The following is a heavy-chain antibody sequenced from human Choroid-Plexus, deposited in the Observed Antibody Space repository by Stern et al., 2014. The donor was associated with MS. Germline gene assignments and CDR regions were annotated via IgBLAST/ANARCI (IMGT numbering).Heavy chain of an antibody. CDR3: AKDRQYLTYFFDH. D-gene: IGHD2/OR15-2a*01. CDR2: VSYDGSNK. CDR1: GFTFGSCA. V-gene: IGHV3-30*18. J-gene: IGHJ5*02. Sequence: VQLVESGGGVVQPGRPLRLSCVASGFTFGSCAMHWVRQAPGKGLAWVAGVSYDGSNKYYAASVKGRFTISRDNSQNTLYMQMSSLRPEDTAVYYCAKDRQYLTYFFDHWGQGSLVTVSS.